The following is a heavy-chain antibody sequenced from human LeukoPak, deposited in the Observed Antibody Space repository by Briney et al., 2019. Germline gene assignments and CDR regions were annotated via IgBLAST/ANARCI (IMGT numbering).Heavy chain of an antibody. CDR3: AQTTGWPGFDF. Sequence: PSETLSLTCSASGASTSSRYWSWIRQSPGRTLEWIGHIYNGRNTKYNPSLTSRVTISVDTSKNQFSLSLTSVTAADAAIYYCAQTTGWPGFDFWGPGALVTVSS. CDR2: IYNGRNT. CDR1: GASTSSRY. V-gene: IGHV4-59*08. D-gene: IGHD6-19*01. J-gene: IGHJ4*02.